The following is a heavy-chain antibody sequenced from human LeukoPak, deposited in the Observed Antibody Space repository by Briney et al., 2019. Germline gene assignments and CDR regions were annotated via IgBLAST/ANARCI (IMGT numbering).Heavy chain of an antibody. V-gene: IGHV1-2*02. CDR2: INPNSGGT. D-gene: IGHD3-3*01. Sequence: GASVKVSCKASGYTFTGYYMHWVRQAPGQGLEWMGWINPNSGGTNYAQKFQGRVTMTRDTSISTAYMELSRLRSDDTAVYYRAKARFLEWSDAFDIWGQGTMVTVSS. CDR3: AKARFLEWSDAFDI. CDR1: GYTFTGYY. J-gene: IGHJ3*02.